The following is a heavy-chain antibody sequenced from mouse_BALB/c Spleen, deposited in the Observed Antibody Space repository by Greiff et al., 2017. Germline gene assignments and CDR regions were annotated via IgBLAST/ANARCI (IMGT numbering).Heavy chain of an antibody. V-gene: IGHV1S81*02. CDR3: ARGELGLPYAMDY. D-gene: IGHD3-1*01. CDR1: GYTFTSYW. J-gene: IGHJ4*01. Sequence: VQLQQPGAELVKPGASVKLSCKASGYTFTSYWMHWVKQRPGQGLEWIGEINPSNGRTNYNEKFKSKATLTVDKSSSTAYMQLSSLTSEDSVVYYCARGELGLPYAMDYWGQGTSVTVSS. CDR2: INPSNGRT.